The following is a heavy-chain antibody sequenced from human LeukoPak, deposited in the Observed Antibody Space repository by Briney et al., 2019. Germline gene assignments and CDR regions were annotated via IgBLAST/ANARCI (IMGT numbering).Heavy chain of an antibody. CDR1: GFTFSSYS. D-gene: IGHD2/OR15-2a*01. CDR2: ISSGSSYI. J-gene: IGHJ4*02. CDR3: ARALILERSGCDY. V-gene: IGHV3-21*01. Sequence: GGSLRLSCAASGFTFSSYSLNWVRQAPGKGLEWVSSISSGSSYIYYADSVKGRFTISRDTATNSLYLQMTSLRDADEAVYYCARALILERSGCDYWGQRTLVTVSS.